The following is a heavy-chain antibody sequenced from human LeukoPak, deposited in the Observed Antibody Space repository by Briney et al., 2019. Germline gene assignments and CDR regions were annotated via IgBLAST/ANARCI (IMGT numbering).Heavy chain of an antibody. D-gene: IGHD3-22*01. CDR1: GYILTELS. Sequence: ASVKVSCKVSGYILTELSMHWVRQAPGKGLEWMGGFDPEDGETIYAQKFQGRVTMTEDTSTDTAYMELSSLRSEDTAVYYCATQGSYYYDSSGYYFQHWGQGTLVTVSS. CDR2: FDPEDGET. CDR3: ATQGSYYYDSSGYYFQH. V-gene: IGHV1-24*01. J-gene: IGHJ1*01.